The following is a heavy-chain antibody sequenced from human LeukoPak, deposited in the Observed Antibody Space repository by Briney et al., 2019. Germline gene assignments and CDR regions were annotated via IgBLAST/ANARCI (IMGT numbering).Heavy chain of an antibody. CDR2: IGSSSSYI. CDR3: ARFVVVTAHDY. V-gene: IGHV3-21*01. Sequence: PGGSLRLSCAASGFTFSSYSMNWVRQAPGKGLEWVSSIGSSSSYIYYADSVKGRFTISRDNAKNSLYLQMNSLRAEDTAVYYCARFVVVTAHDYWGQGTLVTVSS. CDR1: GFTFSSYS. J-gene: IGHJ4*02. D-gene: IGHD2-21*02.